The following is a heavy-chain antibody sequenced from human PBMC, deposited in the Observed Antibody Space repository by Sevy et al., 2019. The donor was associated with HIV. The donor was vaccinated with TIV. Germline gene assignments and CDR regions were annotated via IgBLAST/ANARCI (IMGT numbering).Heavy chain of an antibody. J-gene: IGHJ6*02. Sequence: SETPSLTCTVSGGSISSYYWSWIRQPPGKGLEWIGYIYYSGSTNYNPSLKSRVTISVDTSKNQFSLKLSSVTAADTAVYYCARDGGSHPYYYYGMDVWGQGTTVTVSS. CDR1: GGSISSYY. V-gene: IGHV4-59*01. CDR3: ARDGGSHPYYYYGMDV. D-gene: IGHD3-16*01. CDR2: IYYSGST.